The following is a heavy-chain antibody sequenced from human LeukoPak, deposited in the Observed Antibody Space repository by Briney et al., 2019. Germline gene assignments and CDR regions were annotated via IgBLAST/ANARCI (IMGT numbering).Heavy chain of an antibody. V-gene: IGHV4-34*01. CDR2: INHSGST. Sequence: SSETLSLTCAVYGGSFSGYYWSWIRQPPGKGLEWIGEINHSGSTNYNPSLKSRVTISVDTSKNQFSLKLSSVTDADTAVYYCARDLHYDILTGTYYGMDVWGKGTTVTVSS. CDR3: ARDLHYDILTGTYYGMDV. D-gene: IGHD3-9*01. J-gene: IGHJ6*04. CDR1: GGSFSGYY.